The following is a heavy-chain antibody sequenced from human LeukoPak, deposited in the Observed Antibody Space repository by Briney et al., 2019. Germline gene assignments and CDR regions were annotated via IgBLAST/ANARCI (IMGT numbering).Heavy chain of an antibody. V-gene: IGHV1-69*05. CDR3: AREPTHYYDSSGPTSFDY. CDR2: ITPIFGTA. J-gene: IGHJ4*02. Sequence: ASVKVSCKASGGTFSSYAISWVRQAPGQGLEWMGRITPIFGTANYAQKFQGRVTITTDESTCTAYMELSSLRSEDTAVYYCAREPTHYYDSSGPTSFDYWGQGTLVTVSS. D-gene: IGHD3-22*01. CDR1: GGTFSSYA.